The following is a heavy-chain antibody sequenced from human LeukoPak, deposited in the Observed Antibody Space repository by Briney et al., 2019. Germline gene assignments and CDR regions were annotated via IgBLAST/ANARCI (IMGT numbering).Heavy chain of an antibody. D-gene: IGHD2-8*01. CDR2: MNPNSGNT. CDR1: GYTFTSYG. CDR3: VRSPSYCTNGVCGMDV. V-gene: IGHV1-8*02. Sequence: ASVKVSCKASGYTFTSYGISWVRQATGQGLEWMGWMNPNSGNTGYAQKFQGRVTMTRNTSISTAYMELSSLRSEDTAVYYCVRSPSYCTNGVCGMDVWGQGTTVTVSS. J-gene: IGHJ6*02.